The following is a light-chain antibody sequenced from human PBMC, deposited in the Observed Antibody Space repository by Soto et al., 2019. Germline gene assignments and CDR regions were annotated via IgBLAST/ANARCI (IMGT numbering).Light chain of an antibody. CDR2: GAS. V-gene: IGKV3-20*01. CDR1: QSISSY. CDR3: QQYDNSAWT. Sequence: EIVLTQSPDTLSLPPGERATLSCRASQSISSYLAWYQQKPGQAPRLLIYGASIRAIDIPARFSGSGSGTEFTLTISRLEPEDFAVYYCQQYDNSAWTFGQGTKVDIK. J-gene: IGKJ1*01.